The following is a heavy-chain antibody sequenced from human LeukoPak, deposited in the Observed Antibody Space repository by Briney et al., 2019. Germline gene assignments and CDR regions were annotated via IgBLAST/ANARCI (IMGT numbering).Heavy chain of an antibody. D-gene: IGHD3-10*01. J-gene: IGHJ4*02. CDR3: ARAPGGHAPVNY. V-gene: IGHV3-30*04. CDR2: ISYDGSNK. CDR1: GFTFSSYA. Sequence: GRSLKLSCAASGFTFSSYAMHWVRQAPGKGLEWVAVISYDGSNKYYADSVKGRFTISRDNSKNTLYLQMNSLRAEDTAVYYCARAPGGHAPVNYWGQGTLVTVSS.